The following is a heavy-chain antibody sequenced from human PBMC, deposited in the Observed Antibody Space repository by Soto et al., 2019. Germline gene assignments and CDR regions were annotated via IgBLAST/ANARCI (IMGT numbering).Heavy chain of an antibody. CDR3: ARHHVRGRTIAGAAEF. Sequence: LETLSLTCAVYGGSLSGYYWSWIRQPPGKALEWIGEFNHSGDTNYNPSLKSRVTISADTSKNQVFLNLSSVTAADTAMYYCARHHVRGRTIAGAAEFWGQGTLVTVSS. J-gene: IGHJ4*02. D-gene: IGHD1-26*01. CDR1: GGSLSGYY. V-gene: IGHV4-34*01. CDR2: FNHSGDT.